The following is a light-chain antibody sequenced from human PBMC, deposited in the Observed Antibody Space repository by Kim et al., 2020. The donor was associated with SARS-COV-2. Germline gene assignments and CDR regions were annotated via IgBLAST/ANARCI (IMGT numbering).Light chain of an antibody. J-gene: IGKJ4*01. Sequence: ASVGDRVTITCRASQTIDTWLAWYQQKPGQAPKLLIYDASVLETGVPSRFSGSGSGTEFTLTISSLQPDDYASYYCQQYHDSLLTFGGGTKVDIK. CDR1: QTIDTW. V-gene: IGKV1-5*01. CDR3: QQYHDSLLT. CDR2: DAS.